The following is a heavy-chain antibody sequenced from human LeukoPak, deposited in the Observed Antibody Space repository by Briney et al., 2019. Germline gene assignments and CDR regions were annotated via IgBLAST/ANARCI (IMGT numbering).Heavy chain of an antibody. V-gene: IGHV3-23*01. D-gene: IGHD3-22*01. CDR3: AKDYDSSGRMILY. CDR2: ISGSGGNT. CDR1: GLTFSSYA. J-gene: IGHJ4*02. Sequence: GGSLRLSCAASGLTFSSYAMTWVRRAPGKGLEWVSLISGSGGNTYYADSVKGRFTISRDNSKNTLYLQVSSLRAEDTAVYYCAKDYDSSGRMILYWGQGTLVTVSS.